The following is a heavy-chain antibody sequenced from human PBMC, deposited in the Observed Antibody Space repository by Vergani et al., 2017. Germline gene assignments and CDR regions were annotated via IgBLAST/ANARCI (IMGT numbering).Heavy chain of an antibody. CDR3: VKHGPWPYNFDS. Sequence: QVQLRESGPGLVKPSDTLSLICSVSNYSMITDTYWGWIRQSPGKSLEWIGSSYHSGRTYYTLSLKSRLTISVDTSKSQFSLRLTSVTAADTAVYYCVKHGPWPYNFDSWGQGTLVTVSS. D-gene: IGHD4-11*01. J-gene: IGHJ4*02. CDR2: SYHSGRT. CDR1: NYSMITDTY. V-gene: IGHV4-38-2*01.